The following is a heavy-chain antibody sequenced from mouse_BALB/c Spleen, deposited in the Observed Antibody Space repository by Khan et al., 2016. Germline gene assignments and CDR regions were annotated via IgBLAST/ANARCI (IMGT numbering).Heavy chain of an antibody. CDR1: GFTFSSFG. J-gene: IGHJ4*01. CDR3: ARDGSSYVFYAMDY. V-gene: IGHV5-17*02. CDR2: ISSGSSTM. D-gene: IGHD1-1*01. Sequence: EVELVESGGGLVQPGGSRKLSCAASGFTFSSFGMHWVRQAPEKGLEWVAYISSGSSTMYYADTVKGRFTISRDNPKKPLFLQMTSVRSEDTAMYYCARDGSSYVFYAMDYWGQGTSVTVSS.